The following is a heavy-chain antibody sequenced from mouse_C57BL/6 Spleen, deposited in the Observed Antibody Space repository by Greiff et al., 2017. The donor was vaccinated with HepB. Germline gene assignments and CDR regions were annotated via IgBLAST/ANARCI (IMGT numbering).Heavy chain of an antibody. CDR3: ERGGTTVVAPSYAMDY. D-gene: IGHD1-1*01. Sequence: EVKLQESGPELVKPGASVKISCKASGYSFTDYNMNWVKQSNGKSLEWIGVINPNYGTTSYNQKFKGKATLTVDQSSSTAYMQLNSLTSEDSAVYYCERGGTTVVAPSYAMDYCGQGTSVTVSS. CDR1: GYSFTDYN. CDR2: INPNYGTT. J-gene: IGHJ4*01. V-gene: IGHV1-39*01.